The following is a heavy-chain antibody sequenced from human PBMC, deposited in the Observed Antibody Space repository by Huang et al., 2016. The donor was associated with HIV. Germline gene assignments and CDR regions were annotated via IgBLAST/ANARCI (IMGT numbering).Heavy chain of an antibody. Sequence: QVQLQESGPGLVKPSETLSLTCPVSGGSISSYYWSWIRQPPGKGLEWIWYIHYSGSTNYNPSLKSLVTTSVDTSKNQCFLKLSSVTTADTAVYYCARGGPYSRDYYYYGMDVWGQGTTVTVSS. CDR2: IHYSGST. V-gene: IGHV4-59*01. D-gene: IGHD6-13*01. J-gene: IGHJ6*02. CDR1: GGSISSYY. CDR3: ARGGPYSRDYYYYGMDV.